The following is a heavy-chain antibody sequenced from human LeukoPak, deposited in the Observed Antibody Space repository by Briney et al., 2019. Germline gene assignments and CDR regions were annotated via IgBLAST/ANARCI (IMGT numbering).Heavy chain of an antibody. Sequence: RGESLKISCQRSGYSFTTYWIGWVRQMPGRGLEWLGIIYPGDSDTRYSPSFQGQVTISADKSISTAYLQWSSLKASDAAMYYCARQFRDRSCYYSYYFDYWGRGTLVTVSS. CDR3: ARQFRDRSCYYSYYFDY. CDR2: IYPGDSDT. J-gene: IGHJ4*02. CDR1: GYSFTTYW. D-gene: IGHD3-22*01. V-gene: IGHV5-51*01.